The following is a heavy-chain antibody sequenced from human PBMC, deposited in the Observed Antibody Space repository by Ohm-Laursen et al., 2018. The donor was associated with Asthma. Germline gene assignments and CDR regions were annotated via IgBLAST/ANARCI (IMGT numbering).Heavy chain of an antibody. J-gene: IGHJ4*02. CDR1: GFSFRDHA. CDR3: ARHSGFSSKHIDY. CDR2: ISGSGASK. V-gene: IGHV3-23*01. Sequence: SLRLPCAASGFSFRDHAMSWVRQAPGKGLEWVSAISGSGASKYYVDSVKGRLTISRDNSKNTLYLQINSLKAEDTAIYYCARHSGFSSKHIDYWGQGTPVTVSS. D-gene: IGHD5-12*01.